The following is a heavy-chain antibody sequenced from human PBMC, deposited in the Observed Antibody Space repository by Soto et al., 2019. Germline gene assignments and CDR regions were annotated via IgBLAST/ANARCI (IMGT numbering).Heavy chain of an antibody. CDR2: ISYDGTNK. CDR1: GFTLTNYG. CDR3: TRGIKGRLDP. Sequence: GGSLRLSCTTSGFTLTNYGIHWVRQAPGKGLEWVAFISYDGTNKQFAGSVRGRFTVSRDSSKNTFYLQMNSLRPEDTAMYYCTRGIKGRLDPWGQGT. J-gene: IGHJ5*02. V-gene: IGHV3-30*03.